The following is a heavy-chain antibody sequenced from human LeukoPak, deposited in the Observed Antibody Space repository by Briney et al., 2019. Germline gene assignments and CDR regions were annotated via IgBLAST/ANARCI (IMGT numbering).Heavy chain of an antibody. D-gene: IGHD1-26*01. CDR1: GGTFSSYA. Sequence: SVKVSCKASGGTFSSYAISWVRQAPGQGLEWMGGIIPIFGTANYAQKFQGRVTITADESTSTAYMELSRLRSEDTAVYYCARDRHALFHNSGSYSPYYYYGMDVWGQGTTVTVSS. CDR3: ARDRHALFHNSGSYSPYYYYGMDV. J-gene: IGHJ6*02. V-gene: IGHV1-69*13. CDR2: IIPIFGTA.